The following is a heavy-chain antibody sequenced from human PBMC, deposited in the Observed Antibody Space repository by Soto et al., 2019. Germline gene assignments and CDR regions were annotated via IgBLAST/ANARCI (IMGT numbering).Heavy chain of an antibody. J-gene: IGHJ5*02. Sequence: SRALSLTCPISADSVSSPRATWEWIRQSPSRGLEWLGRTRYTSKWSYEYALSVKGRITISPDTSKNHFSLQLDSVTPEDTAVYYCLRVDWNDAGSWGQGTLVTGSS. D-gene: IGHD1-1*01. CDR3: LRVDWNDAGS. CDR2: TRYTSKWSY. V-gene: IGHV6-1*01. CDR1: ADSVSSPRAT.